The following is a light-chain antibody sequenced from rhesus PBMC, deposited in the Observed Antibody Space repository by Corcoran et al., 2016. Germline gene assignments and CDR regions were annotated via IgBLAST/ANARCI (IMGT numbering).Light chain of an antibody. V-gene: IGKV1-22*01. CDR2: TAS. CDR3: LQYRSSPYS. Sequence: DIQMTQSPSSLSASVGDTVTITCRASQSVSSWFDWYQQKPGKAPNLLIYTASSLQRGVPSRFSGRGSVTDFTLTNSSLQPEDFAISHWLQYRSSPYSFGQGTKVEIK. CDR1: QSVSSW. J-gene: IGKJ2*01.